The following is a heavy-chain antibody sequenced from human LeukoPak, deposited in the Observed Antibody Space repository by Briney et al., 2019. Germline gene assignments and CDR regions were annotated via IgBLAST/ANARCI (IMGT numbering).Heavy chain of an antibody. D-gene: IGHD4-17*01. V-gene: IGHV3-23*01. CDR1: GFTFSTYA. CDR3: ARTGSVTTDHYYYYGMDV. CDR2: ISGGGDST. J-gene: IGHJ6*02. Sequence: GGSLRLSCAASGFTFSTYAMSWVRQAPGKGLQWVSTISGGGDSTYYADSVKGRFTISRDNSKNTLHLHMNSLRAEDTAVYYCARTGSVTTDHYYYYGMDVWGQGTTVTVSS.